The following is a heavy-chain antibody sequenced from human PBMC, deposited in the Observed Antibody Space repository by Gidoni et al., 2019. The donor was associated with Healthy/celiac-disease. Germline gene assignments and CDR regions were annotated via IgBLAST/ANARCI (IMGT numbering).Heavy chain of an antibody. D-gene: IGHD2-15*01. J-gene: IGHJ5*02. CDR2: ISSSSSYI. CDR1: GFTFSSYR. V-gene: IGHV3-21*01. CDR3: ARDPSEYCSGGSCYPVNWFDP. Sequence: EVQLVESGGGLVKPGGSLRLSCAASGFTFSSYRMNWVRQAPGKGLEWVSSISSSSSYIYYADSVKGRFTISRDNAKNSLYLQMNSLRAEDTAVYYCARDPSEYCSGGSCYPVNWFDPWGQGTLVTVSS.